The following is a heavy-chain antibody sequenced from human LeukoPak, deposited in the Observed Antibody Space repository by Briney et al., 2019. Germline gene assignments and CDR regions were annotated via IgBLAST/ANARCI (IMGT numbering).Heavy chain of an antibody. D-gene: IGHD3-10*01. CDR3: ARDRIYGSGSDHFDY. V-gene: IGHV4-38-2*02. CDR1: GGSFSGYY. Sequence: PSETLSLTCAVYGGSFSGYYWGWIRQPPGKGLKWIGSIYHSGSSYYNPSLRSRVIISVDTSKNKLSLKLSSVTAADTAVYFCARDRIYGSGSDHFDYWGQGTLVTVSS. CDR2: IYHSGSS. J-gene: IGHJ4*02.